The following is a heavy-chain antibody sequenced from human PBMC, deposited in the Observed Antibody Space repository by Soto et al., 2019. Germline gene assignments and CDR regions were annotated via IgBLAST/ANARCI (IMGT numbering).Heavy chain of an antibody. CDR3: ARRIEMTTMKTGMDV. CDR1: GYSITSGHY. CDR2: IHHSGST. V-gene: IGHV4-38-2*01. Sequence: PETLLHSYDVSGYSITSGHYWGWIRQPPGKRLEWIGIIHHSGSTYDNPSLKSRVTISIETSRNRFSLKLISVTAADTAVYYCARRIEMTTMKTGMDVWGQWTTVS. J-gene: IGHJ6*02.